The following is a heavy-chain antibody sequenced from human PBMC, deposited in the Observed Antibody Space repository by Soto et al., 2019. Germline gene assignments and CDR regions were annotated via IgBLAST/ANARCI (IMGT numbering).Heavy chain of an antibody. V-gene: IGHV1-18*01. CDR1: GYTFTSYG. CDR2: ISAYNGNT. J-gene: IGHJ4*02. CDR3: AREPNYFDY. Sequence: QVQLVQSGAEVKKPGASVKVSCKASGYTFTSYGISWVRQAPGQGLEWLGWISAYNGNTQYAQKLQGRVTMTTDTSTRTAYMDVRSLRSDDTAVYYCAREPNYFDYWCQGTLVTVSS.